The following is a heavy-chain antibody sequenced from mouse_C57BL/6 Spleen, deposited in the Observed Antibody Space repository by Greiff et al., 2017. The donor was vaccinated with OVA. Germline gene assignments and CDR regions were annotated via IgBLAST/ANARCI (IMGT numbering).Heavy chain of an antibody. CDR1: GYTFTSYW. CDR2: IYPGSGST. Sequence: QVQLQQPGAELVKPGASVKMSCKASGYTFTSYWITWVKQRPGQGLEWIGDIYPGSGSTNYNEKFKSKATLTGDTSSSTAYMQLSSLTSEDSAGYYCARERDYWGQGTTLTVSS. V-gene: IGHV1-55*01. CDR3: ARERDY. J-gene: IGHJ2*01.